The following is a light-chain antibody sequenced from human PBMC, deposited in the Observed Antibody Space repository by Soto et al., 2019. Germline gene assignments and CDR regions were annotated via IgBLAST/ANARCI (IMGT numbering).Light chain of an antibody. V-gene: IGKV3-11*01. CDR2: DAS. J-gene: IGKJ5*01. Sequence: EIVLTQSPATLSLSPGERATLSCRASQSVSSYLAWYQQKPGQAPRLLIYDASTRATGIPARFSGSGSGTDFTLTISSLEPEDFAVYYCQQRSNQITFGQGTRLEI. CDR1: QSVSSY. CDR3: QQRSNQIT.